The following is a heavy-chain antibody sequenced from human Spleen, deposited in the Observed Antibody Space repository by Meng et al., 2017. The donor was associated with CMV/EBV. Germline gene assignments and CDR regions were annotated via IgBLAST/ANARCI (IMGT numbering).Heavy chain of an antibody. CDR2: IKQDGNEK. Sequence: GESLKISCAASGFMLSTYWMTWVRQAPGKGLEWVANIKQDGNEKYYVDSVKGRFTISRDNAKNSLYLQMNSLRSEDTALYYCAKGRKDDYNWDAFDIWGQGTMVTVSS. CDR3: AKGRKDDYNWDAFDI. D-gene: IGHD5-24*01. CDR1: GFMLSTYW. V-gene: IGHV3-7*03. J-gene: IGHJ3*02.